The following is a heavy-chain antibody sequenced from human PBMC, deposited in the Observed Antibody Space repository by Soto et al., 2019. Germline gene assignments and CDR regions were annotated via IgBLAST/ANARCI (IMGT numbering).Heavy chain of an antibody. V-gene: IGHV4-34*01. CDR1: GGSFSGYY. D-gene: IGHD5-12*01. CDR2: INHSGST. J-gene: IGHJ4*02. Sequence: QVQLQQWGAGLLKPSETLSLTCAVYGGSFSGYYWSWIRQPPGKGLEWIGEINHSGSTNYNPSLKSRVTISVDRSKIQFSLKLSSVTAADTAVYYCARALSGYSGYDSRDYFDYWGQGTLVTVSS. CDR3: ARALSGYSGYDSRDYFDY.